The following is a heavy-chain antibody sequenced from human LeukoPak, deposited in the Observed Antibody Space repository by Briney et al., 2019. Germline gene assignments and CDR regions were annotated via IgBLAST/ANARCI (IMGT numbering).Heavy chain of an antibody. CDR3: ARVTYYHILTGSYSGGDFDH. J-gene: IGHJ4*02. CDR1: GGTFSSYA. Sequence: ASVKVSCTASGGTFSSYAISWVRQAPGQGLEWMGWVNPNSGNTGYAQKFQGRVTMTRDTSTSTAYMELSSLRSEDTAVYYCARVTYYHILTGSYSGGDFDHWGQGTLVTVSS. CDR2: VNPNSGNT. D-gene: IGHD3-9*01. V-gene: IGHV1-8*02.